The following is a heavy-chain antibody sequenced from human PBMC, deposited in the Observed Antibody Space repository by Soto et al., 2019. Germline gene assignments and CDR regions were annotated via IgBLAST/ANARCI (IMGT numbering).Heavy chain of an antibody. CDR2: IYYTGAT. CDR1: SGSISSGNW. V-gene: IGHV4-4*02. CDR3: ARVFSSGSGWMYYFDF. Sequence: QVQLQESGPGLVESSGTLSLTCEVSSGSISSGNWWSWVRQPPGKGLEWIGEIYYTGATNYNPSLKSRVTMTIDKSKDQFSLNLRSATAADTAVYYCARVFSSGSGWMYYFDFWGQGIPVSVSS. J-gene: IGHJ4*02. D-gene: IGHD6-25*01.